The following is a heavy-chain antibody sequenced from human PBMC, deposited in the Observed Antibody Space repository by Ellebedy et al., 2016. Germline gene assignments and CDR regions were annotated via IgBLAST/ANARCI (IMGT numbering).Heavy chain of an antibody. Sequence: GGSLRLXCSASQFTFSSFEMSWVRQAPGKGLECVARITGRGGTVYADSVKGRFTISRDNSESAVYLEMNGLTAADTAVYYCAAEDETEPKSPVYWGQGTQVTVSS. CDR1: QFTFSSFE. CDR3: AAEDETEPKSPVY. D-gene: IGHD1-14*01. V-gene: IGHV3-23*01. CDR2: ITGRGGT. J-gene: IGHJ4*02.